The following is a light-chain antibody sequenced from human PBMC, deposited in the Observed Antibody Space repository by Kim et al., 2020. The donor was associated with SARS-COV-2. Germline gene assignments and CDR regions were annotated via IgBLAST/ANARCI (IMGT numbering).Light chain of an antibody. J-gene: IGKJ1*01. CDR3: QQYGGSPWA. CDR1: QSISSSY. V-gene: IGKV3-20*01. Sequence: EIVLTQSPGTLSLSPGERATLSCRASQSISSSYLAWYQHKPGQAPRLLIYGASSRATGIPDRFSGSGSGTDFTLTISRLEPEDFAGYYCQQYGGSPWAFGQGTKVDIK. CDR2: GAS.